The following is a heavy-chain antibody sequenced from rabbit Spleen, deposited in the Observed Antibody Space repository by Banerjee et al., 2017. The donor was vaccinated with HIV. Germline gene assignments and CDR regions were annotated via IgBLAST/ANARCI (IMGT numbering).Heavy chain of an antibody. CDR2: IDTGTYST. D-gene: IGHD1-1*01. J-gene: IGHJ4*01. CDR3: ASGYSDIYFNL. V-gene: IGHV1S45*01. CDR1: GFSFSSGAD. Sequence: QEQLEESGGDLVKPGASLALTCTASGFSFSSGADMCWVRQAPEKGLQWIACIDTGTYSTYYASWAKGRFTVSMASSTTVTLQMTSLTAADTATYFCASGYSDIYFNLWGPGTLVTVS.